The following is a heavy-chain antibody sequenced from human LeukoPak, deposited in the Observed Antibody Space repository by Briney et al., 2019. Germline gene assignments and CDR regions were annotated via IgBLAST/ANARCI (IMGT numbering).Heavy chain of an antibody. D-gene: IGHD5-18*01. V-gene: IGHV5-51*07. CDR3: AIRGYSYANHY. CDR2: IYPGDSDT. CDR1: GCSFTTNG. Sequence: GESLKISCKGSGCSFTTNGMAGFTQMPGKGLEWMGIIYPGDSDTRYSPSFQGQVTISADKSISTADLQWSSLKASDTAMYYCAIRGYSYANHYWGQGTLVTVSS. J-gene: IGHJ4*02.